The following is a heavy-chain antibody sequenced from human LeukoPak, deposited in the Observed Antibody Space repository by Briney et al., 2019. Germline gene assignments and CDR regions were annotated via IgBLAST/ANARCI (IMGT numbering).Heavy chain of an antibody. D-gene: IGHD6-13*01. Sequence: SETLSLTCAVYGGSFSGYYWSWIRQPPGKGLEWIGEINHSGSTNYNPSLKSRVTISVDTSKNQFSLKLSSVTAADTAVYYCASYSSSWAPRHFDYXGQGTLVTVSS. V-gene: IGHV4-34*01. J-gene: IGHJ4*02. CDR1: GGSFSGYY. CDR3: ASYSSSWAPRHFDY. CDR2: INHSGST.